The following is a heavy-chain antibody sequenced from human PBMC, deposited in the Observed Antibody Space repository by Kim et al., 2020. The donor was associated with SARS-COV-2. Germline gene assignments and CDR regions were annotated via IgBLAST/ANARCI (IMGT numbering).Heavy chain of an antibody. J-gene: IGHJ6*02. CDR1: GFTVSSNY. CDR2: IYSGGST. CDR3: ARDRMVRGHNHVDYYYYGMDV. D-gene: IGHD3-10*01. Sequence: GGSLRLSCAASGFTVSSNYMSWVRQAPGKGLEWVSVIYSGGSTYYADSVKGRFTISRDNSKNTLYLQMNSLRAEDTAVYYCARDRMVRGHNHVDYYYYGMDVWGQGTTVSVSS. V-gene: IGHV3-53*01.